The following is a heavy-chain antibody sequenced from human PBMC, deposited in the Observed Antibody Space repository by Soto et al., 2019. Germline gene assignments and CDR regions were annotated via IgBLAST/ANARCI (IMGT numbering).Heavy chain of an antibody. CDR3: AGGRYCSGGSCYYYYGMDV. CDR1: GGSISSGGYY. Sequence: SETLSLTCTVSGGSISSGGYYWSWIRQHPGKGLEWIGYIYYSGSTYYNPSLKSRVTISIDTSKNQFSLKLSSVTAADTDVYYCAGGRYCSGGSCYYYYGMDVWGQGTTVTVSS. CDR2: IYYSGST. D-gene: IGHD2-15*01. V-gene: IGHV4-31*03. J-gene: IGHJ6*02.